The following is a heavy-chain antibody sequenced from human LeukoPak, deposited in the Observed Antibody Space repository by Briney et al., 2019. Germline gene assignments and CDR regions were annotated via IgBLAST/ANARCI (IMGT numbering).Heavy chain of an antibody. V-gene: IGHV4-59*01. CDR2: IYYSGST. Sequence: SETLSLTCTVSGGSISSYYWSWIRQPPGKGLEWIGYIYYSGSTNYNPSLKSRVTISVDTSKNQLSLKLSSVTAADTAVYYCARGGSGSYYFDYWGQGTLVTVSS. J-gene: IGHJ4*02. D-gene: IGHD3-10*01. CDR1: GGSISSYY. CDR3: ARGGSGSYYFDY.